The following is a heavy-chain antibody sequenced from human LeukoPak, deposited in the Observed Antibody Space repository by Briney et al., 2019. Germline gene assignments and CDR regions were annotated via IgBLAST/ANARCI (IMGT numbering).Heavy chain of an antibody. CDR3: ARLGEAAREYYYYYYMDV. D-gene: IGHD6-6*01. Sequence: PGRSLRLSCAASGFTFSSYDMSWVRQAPGQGLEWVSAISGSGGSTYYADSVKGRFTISRDNSKNTLYLQMNSLRAEDTAVYYCARLGEAAREYYYYYYMDVWGKGTTVTVSS. CDR2: ISGSGGST. CDR1: GFTFSSYD. J-gene: IGHJ6*03. V-gene: IGHV3-23*01.